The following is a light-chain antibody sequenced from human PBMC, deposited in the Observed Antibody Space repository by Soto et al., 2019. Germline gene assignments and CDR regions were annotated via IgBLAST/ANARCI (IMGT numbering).Light chain of an antibody. V-gene: IGKV3-20*01. CDR3: QQYGTSPRT. J-gene: IGKJ2*01. CDR1: QSVSNSY. Sequence: EMVLTQSPATLSVSPGERASLSCRASQSVSNSYLAWYQQKPGQAPRLLIFGASNRATGIPDRFSGSGSGTDFTLTISRLEPEDFAVYYCQQYGTSPRTVGQGTKLEIK. CDR2: GAS.